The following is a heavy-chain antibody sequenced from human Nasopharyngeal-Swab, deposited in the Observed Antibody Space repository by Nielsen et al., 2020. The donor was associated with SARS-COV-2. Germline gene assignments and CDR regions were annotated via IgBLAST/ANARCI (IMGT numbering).Heavy chain of an antibody. CDR2: FTWNSGSI. J-gene: IGHJ4*02. D-gene: IGHD6-19*01. CDR1: GFAFDDYA. Sequence: SPKIPCVASGFAFDDYAMHWVRQAPGKGLEWVSGFTWNSGSIDQANSLKGRFTISRDNAKNSLYLQMDSLRTEGTVFYYCAKDMSFGGWNFDDWRQGTLVTVSS. CDR3: AKDMSFGGWNFDD. V-gene: IGHV3-9*01.